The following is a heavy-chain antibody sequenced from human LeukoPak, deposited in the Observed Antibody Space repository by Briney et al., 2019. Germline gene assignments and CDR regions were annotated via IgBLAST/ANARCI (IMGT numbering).Heavy chain of an antibody. CDR1: GFTFSSYG. CDR2: IWYDGSNK. J-gene: IGHJ4*02. Sequence: TGGSLRLSCAASGFTFSSYGMHWVRQAPGKGLEWVAVIWYDGSNKYYADSVKGRFTISRDNSKNTLYLQMNSLRAEDTAVYYCAKDMDPGYFDYWGQGTLVTVSS. V-gene: IGHV3-30*02. D-gene: IGHD5-18*01. CDR3: AKDMDPGYFDY.